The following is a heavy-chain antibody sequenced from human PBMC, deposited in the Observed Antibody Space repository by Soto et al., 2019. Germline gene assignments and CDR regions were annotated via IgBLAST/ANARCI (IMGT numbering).Heavy chain of an antibody. CDR3: ARTVMPVGNLAAFDH. J-gene: IGHJ4*02. D-gene: IGHD7-27*01. V-gene: IGHV4-61*01. Sequence: SETLSLTCNVSGGSVSSVKYFWSWIRQPPGKGLEWIAYIYNNGNTNYNPSLKSRATISVDTSKNQCSPKLTSVTAADSAVYFCARTVMPVGNLAAFDHWGQGVLVTVSS. CDR1: GGSVSSVKYF. CDR2: IYNNGNT.